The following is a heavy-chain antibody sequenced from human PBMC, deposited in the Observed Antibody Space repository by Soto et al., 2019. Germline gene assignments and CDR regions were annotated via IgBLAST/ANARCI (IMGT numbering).Heavy chain of an antibody. J-gene: IGHJ4*02. D-gene: IGHD7-27*01. Sequence: QVQLQESGPGLVKPSETLSLTCTVSGGSIHNHYWSWVRQPPGKGLEWIGYIYYTGSTNYNPSLRTGLALSVVLSKNQFSLILSSVPAADTAIYYCARANWYCEYWGQGILVTVSS. V-gene: IGHV4-59*11. CDR3: ARANWYCEY. CDR2: IYYTGST. CDR1: GGSIHNHY.